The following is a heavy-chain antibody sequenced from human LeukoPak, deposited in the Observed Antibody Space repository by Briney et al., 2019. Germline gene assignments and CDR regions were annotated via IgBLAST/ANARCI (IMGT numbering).Heavy chain of an antibody. J-gene: IGHJ4*02. Sequence: SETLSLTCTVSGGSINSGGYYWSWIRQYPGKGLDWIGYIYYSGSTYYNPSLKSRVTISVDTSKNQFSLKLSSVTAADTAVYYCARGPVAGTYFDYWGQGTLVTVSS. CDR2: IYYSGST. D-gene: IGHD6-19*01. V-gene: IGHV4-31*03. CDR1: GGSINSGGYY. CDR3: ARGPVAGTYFDY.